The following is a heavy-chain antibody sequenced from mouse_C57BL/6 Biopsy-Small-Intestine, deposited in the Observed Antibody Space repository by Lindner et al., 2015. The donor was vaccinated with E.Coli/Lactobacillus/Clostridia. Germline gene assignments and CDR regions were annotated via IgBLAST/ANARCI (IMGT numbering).Heavy chain of an antibody. CDR1: GYTLTDYY. CDR3: ARVKGGEGYCSRISCYYFDY. CDR2: INPKTGDT. D-gene: IGHD1-1*01. V-gene: IGHV14-4*02. Sequence: SVKVSCKPSGYTLTDYYMHWVRQAPGQGLEWMGWINPKTGDTYYAQNFQGRVTMTRDTPINTAYMELSSLTSDDTAVYFCARVKGGEGYCSRISCYYFDYWGQGTLVTVSS. J-gene: IGHJ4*01.